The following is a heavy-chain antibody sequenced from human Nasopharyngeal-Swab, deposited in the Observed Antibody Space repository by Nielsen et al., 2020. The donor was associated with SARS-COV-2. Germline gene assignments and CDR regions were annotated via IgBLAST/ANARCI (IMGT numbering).Heavy chain of an antibody. CDR2: IKQDGSEK. D-gene: IGHD2-2*01. Sequence: GESLKISCAASGFTFSSYWMSWVRQAPGKGLEWVANIKQDGSEKYYVDSVKGRFTISRDNAKNSLYLQMNSLRAEDTAVYYCAREYCGSTSCYGDWFDPWGQGTLVTVSS. CDR1: GFTFSSYW. J-gene: IGHJ5*02. V-gene: IGHV3-7*01. CDR3: AREYCGSTSCYGDWFDP.